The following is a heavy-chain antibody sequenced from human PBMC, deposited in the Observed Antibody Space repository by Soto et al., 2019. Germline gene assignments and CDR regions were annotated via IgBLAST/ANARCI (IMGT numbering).Heavy chain of an antibody. CDR3: ARGPPPYSGSSDPDY. D-gene: IGHD1-26*01. V-gene: IGHV3-21*01. Sequence: GGSLRLSCAASGFTFSSYSMNWVRQAPGKGLEWVSSISSSSSYIYYADSVKGRFTISRDNAKNSLYLQMNSLRAEDTAVYYCARGPPPYSGSSDPDYWGQGTLVTVSS. J-gene: IGHJ4*02. CDR1: GFTFSSYS. CDR2: ISSSSSYI.